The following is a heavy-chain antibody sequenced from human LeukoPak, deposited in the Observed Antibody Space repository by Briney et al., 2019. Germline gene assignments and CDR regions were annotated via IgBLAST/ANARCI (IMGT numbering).Heavy chain of an antibody. D-gene: IGHD3-22*01. Sequence: SETLSLTCNVSGGSISGHYWSWIRQPPGKGLEYMGYIYYSGSTDYNPSLKSRITISVDTSKNQFSLKLSSVTAADTAVYYCARHYYDTSGYYYFDYWGQGTLVTVSS. CDR1: GGSISGHY. CDR3: ARHYYDTSGYYYFDY. CDR2: IYYSGST. J-gene: IGHJ4*02. V-gene: IGHV4-59*08.